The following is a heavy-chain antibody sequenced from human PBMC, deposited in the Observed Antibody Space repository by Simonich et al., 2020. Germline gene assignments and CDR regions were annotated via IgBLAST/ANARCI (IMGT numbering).Heavy chain of an antibody. CDR2: MNPKGRNP. CDR3: ARARYCSSTSCYNWFDP. D-gene: IGHD2-2*01. Sequence: QVQLVQSGAEVKKPGASVKVSCKASGYTFTSYDINWGRQATGQGNRGMGWMNPKGRNPSSAQKFQGRVTITRNTAISTAYMEQSSLRSEDTAVYYCARARYCSSTSCYNWFDPWGQGTLVTVSS. V-gene: IGHV1-8*03. J-gene: IGHJ5*02. CDR1: GYTFTSYD.